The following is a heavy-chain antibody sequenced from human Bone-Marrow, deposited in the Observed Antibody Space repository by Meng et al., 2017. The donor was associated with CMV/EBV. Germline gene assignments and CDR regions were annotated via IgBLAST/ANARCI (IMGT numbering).Heavy chain of an antibody. V-gene: IGHV3-74*01. Sequence: GESLKISCAASGFTFSTHWMHWVRQAPGKGLVWVSWINGDGSGTRYADSVKGRFTISRDNAKNTLYLQMNSLRAEDTAVYYCARAPLHPFHYYYYGMDVWGQGTTVTVYS. CDR3: ARAPLHPFHYYYYGMDV. CDR2: INGDGSGT. CDR1: GFTFSTHW. J-gene: IGHJ6*02. D-gene: IGHD2/OR15-2a*01.